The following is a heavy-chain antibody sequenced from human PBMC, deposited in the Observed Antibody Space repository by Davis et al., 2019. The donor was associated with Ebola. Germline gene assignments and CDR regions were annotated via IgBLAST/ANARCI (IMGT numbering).Heavy chain of an antibody. CDR3: AKDNGYSSSWTNVDY. D-gene: IGHD6-13*01. Sequence: GESLKISCAASGFCFSSTWMHWVRQAPGKGLEWVAVISYDGSIKYYADSVKGRFTISRDNSKNTLYLQMDSLRAEDTAVYYCAKDNGYSSSWTNVDYWGQGTLVTVSS. CDR2: ISYDGSIK. V-gene: IGHV3-30*18. CDR1: GFCFSSTW. J-gene: IGHJ4*02.